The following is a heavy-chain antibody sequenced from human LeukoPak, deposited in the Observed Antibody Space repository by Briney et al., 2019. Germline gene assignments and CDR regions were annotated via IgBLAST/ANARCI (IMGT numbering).Heavy chain of an antibody. CDR1: GFTFSSYA. CDR3: ARERCSSTSCRRNPDY. V-gene: IGHV3-30*04. Sequence: GGSLRLSCAASGFTFSSYAMHWVRQAPGKGLEWVPVISYDGSNKYYADSVKGRFTISRDNSKNTLYLQMNSLRAEDTAVYYCARERCSSTSCRRNPDYWGQGTLVTVSS. CDR2: ISYDGSNK. D-gene: IGHD2-2*01. J-gene: IGHJ4*02.